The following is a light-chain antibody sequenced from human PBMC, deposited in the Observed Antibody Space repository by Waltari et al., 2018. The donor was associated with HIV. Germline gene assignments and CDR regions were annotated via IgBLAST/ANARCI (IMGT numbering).Light chain of an antibody. Sequence: DIQLTHSPSVLSASVGDRVTITCRANQSFHTWLAWYKQSEGEAPKLLIYKTSKLENGVPSRFSASGSGKVFSLTISSVQPDDFAIYYCQQYKSAPWTFGQGTKV. CDR1: QSFHTW. V-gene: IGKV1-5*03. CDR3: QQYKSAPWT. CDR2: KTS. J-gene: IGKJ1*01.